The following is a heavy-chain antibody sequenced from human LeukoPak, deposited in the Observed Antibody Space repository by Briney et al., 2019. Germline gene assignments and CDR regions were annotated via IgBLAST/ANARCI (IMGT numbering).Heavy chain of an antibody. CDR2: IDNDAGTT. CDR1: GSAFSRTW. D-gene: IGHD1-26*01. CDR3: ASDGAYALAV. Sequence: PGGSLRLSCAASGSAFSRTWIHWVRQAPGKGVVWVSHIDNDAGTTTYADSVRGRFTISRDNAKNTVSLQMNSLRAEDTAVYYCASDGAYALAVWGQGTTVTVSS. V-gene: IGHV3-74*01. J-gene: IGHJ6*02.